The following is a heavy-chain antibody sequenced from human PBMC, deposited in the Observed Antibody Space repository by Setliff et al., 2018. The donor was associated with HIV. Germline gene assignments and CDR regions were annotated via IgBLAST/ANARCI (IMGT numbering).Heavy chain of an antibody. CDR2: IYYTGFT. J-gene: IGHJ4*02. V-gene: IGHV4-4*07. Sequence: SETLSLTCGVSGGSISYYHWSWIRQPAGKGLEWIGRIYYTGFTDYNPSLKSRLTMSVDTSKNQFSLKLSSVTAADTAVYFRARSIYGSGSYPLDYWGQGILVTVSS. CDR3: ARSIYGSGSYPLDY. CDR1: GGSISYYH. D-gene: IGHD3-10*01.